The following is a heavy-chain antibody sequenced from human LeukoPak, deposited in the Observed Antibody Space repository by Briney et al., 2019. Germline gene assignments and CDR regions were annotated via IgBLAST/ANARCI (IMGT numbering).Heavy chain of an antibody. CDR2: ISLAGQT. J-gene: IGHJ4*02. CDR1: GGSISGTNW. V-gene: IGHV4-4*02. D-gene: IGHD1-26*01. Sequence: SPTLSLTCGVSGGSISGTNWWSWVRQPPGQGLEWIGEISLAGQTNYNPSLNGRVTMSLDKSSNQLSLHLTAVTAADTATYFCSRESGPFCPFGYWGQGTLVSVSS. CDR3: SRESGPFCPFGY.